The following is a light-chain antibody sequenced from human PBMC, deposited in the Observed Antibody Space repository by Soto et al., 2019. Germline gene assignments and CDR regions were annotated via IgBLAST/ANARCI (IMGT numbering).Light chain of an antibody. CDR3: QQYGSSPALT. J-gene: IGKJ4*01. CDR1: QSVSSRY. V-gene: IGKV3-20*01. Sequence: EIVLTQSPGTLSLSPGERATLSCRASQSVSSRYLAWYXQXPGQAPRXLIYGASSRATGIPDRFSGSGSGTDFTLTISRLEPEDFAVYYCQQYGSSPALTFGGGTKVDIK. CDR2: GAS.